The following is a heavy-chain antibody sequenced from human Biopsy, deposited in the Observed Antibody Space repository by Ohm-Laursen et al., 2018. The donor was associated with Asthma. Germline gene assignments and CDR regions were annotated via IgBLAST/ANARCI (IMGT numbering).Heavy chain of an antibody. CDR2: IWYDGRKK. CDR3: ARKIAARGGMGV. Sequence: SLRLSCSASGITFSTYGMHWVRQAPGKGLEWVSFIWYDGRKKTYADSVKGRFTISRDDSKNTLYLQMNSLRAEDTAVYYCARKIAARGGMGVWGQGTTVTVSS. V-gene: IGHV3-33*03. D-gene: IGHD6-6*01. J-gene: IGHJ6*02. CDR1: GITFSTYG.